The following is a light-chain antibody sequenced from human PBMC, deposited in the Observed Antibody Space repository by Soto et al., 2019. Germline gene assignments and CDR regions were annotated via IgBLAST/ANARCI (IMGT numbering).Light chain of an antibody. CDR1: QSVSSSY. V-gene: IGKV3-20*01. CDR3: ENDGSSPRT. CDR2: GAS. Sequence: EIVLTQSPGTLSLSPGERATLACRASQSVSSSYLAWYQQKPDKAPRLLIYGASRRATGIPDRSSGSRSWTDSNLTISTLQTDDCAVYDCENDGSSPRTFGQGTKVDIK. J-gene: IGKJ1*01.